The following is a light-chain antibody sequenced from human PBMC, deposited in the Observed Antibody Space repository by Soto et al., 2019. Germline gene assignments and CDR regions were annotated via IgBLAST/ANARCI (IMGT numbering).Light chain of an antibody. J-gene: IGKJ1*01. Sequence: EIVLTQSPGTLSLSPGERATLSCRASQSVSSSYLAWYQQKPGQAPRLLIYGASSRATGIPDRFSGGGSATDFTLTTSRLEPEDFAVYYCQQYGSSGTFGQGTKVDI. CDR3: QQYGSSGT. V-gene: IGKV3-20*01. CDR1: QSVSSSY. CDR2: GAS.